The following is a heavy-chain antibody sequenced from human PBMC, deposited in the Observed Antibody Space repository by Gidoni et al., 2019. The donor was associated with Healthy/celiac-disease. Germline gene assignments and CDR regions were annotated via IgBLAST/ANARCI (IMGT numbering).Heavy chain of an antibody. V-gene: IGHV1-69*01. CDR3: ARDGVRGAEGLYYYYGMDV. CDR1: GGTFSSYA. D-gene: IGHD3-10*01. J-gene: IGHJ6*02. CDR2: IIPIFGTA. Sequence: QVQLVQSGAEVKKPGSSVKVSCKASGGTFSSYAISWVRQAPGQGLEWMGGIIPIFGTANYAQKFQGRVTITADESTSTAYMELSSLRSEDTAVYYCARDGVRGAEGLYYYYGMDVWGQGTTVTVSS.